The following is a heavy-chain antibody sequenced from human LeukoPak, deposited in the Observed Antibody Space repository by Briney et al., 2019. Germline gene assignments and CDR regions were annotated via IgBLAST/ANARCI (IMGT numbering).Heavy chain of an antibody. CDR2: INAGNGNT. D-gene: IGHD1-26*01. CDR3: ARDEPIVGATWYYDY. Sequence: ASVKVSCKASGYTFTSYAMHWVRQAPGQRLEWMGWINAGNGNTKYSQKFQGRVTITRDTSASTAYMELSSLRSEDTAVYYCARDEPIVGATWYYDYWGQGTLVTVSS. J-gene: IGHJ4*02. CDR1: GYTFTSYA. V-gene: IGHV1-3*01.